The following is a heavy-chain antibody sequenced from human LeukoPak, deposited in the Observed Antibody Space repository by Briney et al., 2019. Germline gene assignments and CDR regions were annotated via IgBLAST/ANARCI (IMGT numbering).Heavy chain of an antibody. V-gene: IGHV4-39*01. J-gene: IGHJ4*02. CDR2: IHYGGST. CDR1: GGSISNTNSY. D-gene: IGHD3-10*01. CDR3: ARHSYFIGDPYYFDY. Sequence: NASETPSLTCTVSGGSISNTNSYWGWIRQPPRKRLEWIGSIHYGGSTYYNPSLKSRLTLSVDTSKQQFALKLSSMTAADTAVYYCARHSYFIGDPYYFDYWGQGALVTVSS.